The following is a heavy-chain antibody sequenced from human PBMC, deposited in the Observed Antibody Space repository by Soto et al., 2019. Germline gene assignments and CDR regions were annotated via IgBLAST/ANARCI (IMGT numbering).Heavy chain of an antibody. CDR2: IIPVFGTT. CDR3: ARDGGFGELKY. V-gene: IGHV1-69*18. D-gene: IGHD3-10*01. Sequence: QVQLVQSGAELKKPGSSVKVSCKAAGDTFSGYPINWLRQAPGEGLEWMGRIIPVFGTTNDAQRFAGRVTVTADESTNTSYMELRGLLSEDTAVYDCARDGGFGELKYWGPGTLVTVSS. CDR1: GDTFSGYP. J-gene: IGHJ4*02.